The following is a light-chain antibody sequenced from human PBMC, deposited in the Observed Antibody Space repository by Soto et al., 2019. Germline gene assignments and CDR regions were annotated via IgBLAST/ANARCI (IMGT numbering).Light chain of an antibody. J-gene: IGLJ3*02. CDR1: SSNIGSNT. Sequence: QPVLTQPPSASGTPGQRVTISCSGSSSNIGSNTVNWYQQLPGTAPKLLIYSNNQRPSGVPDRLSGSKSGTSASLAISGLQSEDEADYYCAAWDDSLNGLWVFGGGTQLTVL. CDR3: AAWDDSLNGLWV. V-gene: IGLV1-44*01. CDR2: SNN.